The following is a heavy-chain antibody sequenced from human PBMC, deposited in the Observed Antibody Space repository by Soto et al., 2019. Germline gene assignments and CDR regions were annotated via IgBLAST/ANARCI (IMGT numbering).Heavy chain of an antibody. Sequence: GSLRLSCAASGFTFSTYGMSWVRQAPGKGLEWVSAISNSGGSTSYTGSVRGRFTISRDNSRNTVYLQMNSLRADDTAVYFCAKGAQPTQYYFDFWGQGTLVTVSS. V-gene: IGHV3-23*01. CDR1: GFTFSTYG. J-gene: IGHJ4*02. D-gene: IGHD2-2*01. CDR3: AKGAQPTQYYFDF. CDR2: ISNSGGST.